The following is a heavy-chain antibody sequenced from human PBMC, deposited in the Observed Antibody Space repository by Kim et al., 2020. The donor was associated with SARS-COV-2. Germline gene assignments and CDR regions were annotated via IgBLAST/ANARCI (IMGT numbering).Heavy chain of an antibody. CDR1: GYSISSGYY. CDR3: ARAGGFGEFPWWFDP. D-gene: IGHD3-10*01. CDR2: IYHSGST. J-gene: IGHJ5*02. Sequence: SETLSLTCTVSGYSISSGYYWGWIRQPPGKGLEWIGSIYHSGSTYYNPSLKSRVTISVDTSKNQFSLKLSSVTAADTAVYYCARAGGFGEFPWWFDPWGQGTLVTVSS. V-gene: IGHV4-38-2*02.